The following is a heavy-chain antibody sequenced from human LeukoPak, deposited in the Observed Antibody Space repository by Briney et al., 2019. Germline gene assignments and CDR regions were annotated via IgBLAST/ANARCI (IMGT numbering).Heavy chain of an antibody. CDR2: ISSSSSTI. J-gene: IGHJ6*02. V-gene: IGHV3-48*01. CDR3: ANEGIAAAGDYYYYGMDV. D-gene: IGHD6-13*01. CDR1: GFTFSSYS. Sequence: PGGSLRLSCAASGFTFSSYSMNWVRQAPGKGLEWVSYISSSSSTIYYADSVKGRFTISRDNSKNTLYLQMNSLRAEDTAVYYCANEGIAAAGDYYYYGMDVWGQGTTVTVSS.